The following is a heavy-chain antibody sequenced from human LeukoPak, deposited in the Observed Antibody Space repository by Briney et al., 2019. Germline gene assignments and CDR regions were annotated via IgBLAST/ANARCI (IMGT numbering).Heavy chain of an antibody. Sequence: SGPALVKPTQTLTLTCTFSGFALSPTGMRVNWIRQPPGKALEWLARIDWDDTKVYNSSLRTRLTIPKDTSKNQVVLTMTNVESVDTATYYCARTTVGATIDAFDIWGQGTMVTVSS. D-gene: IGHD1-26*01. CDR1: GFALSPTGMR. J-gene: IGHJ3*02. V-gene: IGHV2-70*04. CDR3: ARTTVGATIDAFDI. CDR2: IDWDDTK.